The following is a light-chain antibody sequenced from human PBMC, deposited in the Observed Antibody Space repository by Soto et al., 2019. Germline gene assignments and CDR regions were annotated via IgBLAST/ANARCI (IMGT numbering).Light chain of an antibody. J-gene: IGKJ4*02. CDR2: TAS. V-gene: IGKV1-39*01. CDR3: QQLSRSPLT. CDR1: QSISFY. Sequence: DIEFTQSPSSLPASVGDRVTITCRASQSISFYLNWYEQKPGKAPKLLIYTASNVQSGVPSRVSGSGSGTDFSLTISRLQPEELATNYSQQLSRSPLTFGGGTKV.